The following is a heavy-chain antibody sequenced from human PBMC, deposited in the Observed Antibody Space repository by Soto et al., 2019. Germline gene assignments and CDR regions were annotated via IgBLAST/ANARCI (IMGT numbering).Heavy chain of an antibody. J-gene: IGHJ5*02. D-gene: IGHD6-19*01. CDR3: ARGAAVVPWFDP. CDR2: MNPNSGNT. Sequence: ASVKVSCKASGYTFTSCDINWVRQATGQGLEWMGWMNPNSGNTGYAQKFQGRVTMTRNTSISTAYMELSSLRSEDTAVYYCARGAAVVPWFDPWGQGTLVTVSS. V-gene: IGHV1-8*01. CDR1: GYTFTSCD.